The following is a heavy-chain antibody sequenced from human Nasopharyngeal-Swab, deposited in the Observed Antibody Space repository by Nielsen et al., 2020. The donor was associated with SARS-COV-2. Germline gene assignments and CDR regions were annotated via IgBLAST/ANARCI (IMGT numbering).Heavy chain of an antibody. Sequence: GESLKISCAASGFSFTSFGMHWVRQAPGKGLEWVAIIWYDGSSKYYADSVRGRFTISRDNTRNTLYLQMTSLRAEDTAVYCCASHVSSSTAGYYYYYMDVWGNGTTVTVSS. CDR1: GFSFTSFG. CDR3: ASHVSSSTAGYYYYYMDV. D-gene: IGHD6-6*01. V-gene: IGHV3-33*01. J-gene: IGHJ6*03. CDR2: IWYDGSSK.